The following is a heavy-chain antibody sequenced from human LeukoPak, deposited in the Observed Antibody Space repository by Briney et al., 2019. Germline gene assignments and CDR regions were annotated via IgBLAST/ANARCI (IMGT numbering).Heavy chain of an antibody. CDR1: GYTFTGYY. CDR2: INPNSGGT. J-gene: IGHJ4*02. CDR3: ARLTTVTAFFDY. D-gene: IGHD4-17*01. Sequence: ASVKVSCKASGYTFTGYYMHWVRPAPGQGLEWMGWINPNSGGTNYAQKFQGRVTMTRDTPISTAYMELSRLRSDDTAVYYCARLTTVTAFFDYWGQGTLVTVSS. V-gene: IGHV1-2*02.